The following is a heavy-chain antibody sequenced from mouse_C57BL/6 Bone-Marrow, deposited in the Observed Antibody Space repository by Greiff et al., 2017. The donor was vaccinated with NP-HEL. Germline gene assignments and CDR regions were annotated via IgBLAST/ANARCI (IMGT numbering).Heavy chain of an antibody. CDR3: ARHGRTVVATEWYFDV. D-gene: IGHD1-1*01. V-gene: IGHV1-62-2*01. CDR1: GYTFTEYT. J-gene: IGHJ1*03. Sequence: QVHVKQSGAELVKPGASVKLSCKASGYTFTEYTIHWVKQRSGQGLEWIGWFYPGSGSIKYNEKFKDKATLTADKSSSTVYMELSRLTSEDSAVYFCARHGRTVVATEWYFDVWGTGTTVTVSS. CDR2: FYPGSGSI.